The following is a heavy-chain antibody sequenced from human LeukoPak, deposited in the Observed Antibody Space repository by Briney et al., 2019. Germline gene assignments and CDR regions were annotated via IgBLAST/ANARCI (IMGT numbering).Heavy chain of an antibody. J-gene: IGHJ2*01. V-gene: IGHV3-74*01. CDR1: GLTFNTYW. D-gene: IGHD3-16*01. CDR3: VTGHYDSRMYFDL. Sequence: GVSLRLSCGASGLTFNTYWIHWVRQAPGKGLVWVSQIKFDGSLASYADSVKGRFTISRDNTKNTLYLQMNSLRSEDTGVYYCVTGHYDSRMYFDLRGRGTLVIVSS. CDR2: IKFDGSLA.